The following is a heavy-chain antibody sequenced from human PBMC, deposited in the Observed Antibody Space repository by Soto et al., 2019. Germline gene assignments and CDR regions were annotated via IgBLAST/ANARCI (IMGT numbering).Heavy chain of an antibody. CDR1: GFTFRYYY. J-gene: IGHJ5*02. V-gene: IGHV3-11*01. CDR2: IHSSGSTI. D-gene: IGHD1-1*01. CDR3: ARAVNWNEFDP. Sequence: SGGSLRLSCAASGFTFRYYYMSWIRQAPGKGLEWVSYIHSSGSTIYYADSVKGQFTISRDNAKNSLYLQMNSLRAEDTAVYYCARAVNWNEFDPWGQGTLVTVSS.